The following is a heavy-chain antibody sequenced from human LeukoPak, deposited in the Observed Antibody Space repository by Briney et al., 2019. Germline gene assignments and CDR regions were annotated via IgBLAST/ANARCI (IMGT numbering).Heavy chain of an antibody. D-gene: IGHD3-16*01. CDR3: ARDGPTDVGGPRAFDI. CDR2: IKQDGSEK. CDR1: GFTFSSYW. V-gene: IGHV3-7*01. J-gene: IGHJ3*02. Sequence: GGSLRLSCVVSGFTFSSYWMSWVRQAPGKGLEWVANIKQDGSEKYCLDSVNGRFSISRDNAKNSLSLQMNRLRVEDTAVYYCARDGPTDVGGPRAFDIWGQGTMVIVSS.